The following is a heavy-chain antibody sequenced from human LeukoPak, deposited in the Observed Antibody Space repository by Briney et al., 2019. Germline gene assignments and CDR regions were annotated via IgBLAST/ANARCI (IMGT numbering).Heavy chain of an antibody. D-gene: IGHD4-23*01. Sequence: GGSLRLSCAASGFTLVSYEMNWVRQAPGKGLEWVSYIDSSGRTIKYADSVRGRFTSSRDNAKDSVNLQMNSLRAEDTAVYYCVREGARWFFDYWGQGTLVTVSS. CDR3: VREGARWFFDY. CDR2: IDSSGRTI. CDR1: GFTLVSYE. J-gene: IGHJ4*02. V-gene: IGHV3-48*03.